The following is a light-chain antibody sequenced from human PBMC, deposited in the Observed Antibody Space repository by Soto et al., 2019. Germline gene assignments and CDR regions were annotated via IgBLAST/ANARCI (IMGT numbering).Light chain of an antibody. Sequence: QAVVTQEPSLTVSPGGTVTLTCGSSTGAVTSGHYPYWFRQEPGQAPRTLIYETSSKYSWTPARFSGSLLGDKAALTLSGAQPEDEAEYYCLLSYSATRSAVFGGGTKLTVL. CDR1: TGAVTSGHY. V-gene: IGLV7-46*01. CDR3: LLSYSATRSAV. CDR2: ETS. J-gene: IGLJ2*01.